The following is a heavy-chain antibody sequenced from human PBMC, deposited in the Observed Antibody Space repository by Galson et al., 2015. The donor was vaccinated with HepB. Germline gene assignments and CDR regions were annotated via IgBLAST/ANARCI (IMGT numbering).Heavy chain of an antibody. CDR1: GGSISSGGYS. V-gene: IGHV4-30-4*07. CDR3: ASSVVTLLGWFDP. D-gene: IGHD4-23*01. CDR2: IYYSGST. Sequence: LSLTCAVSGGSISSGGYSWSWIRQPPGKGLEWIGYIYYSGSTYYNPSLKSRVTISVDTSKNQFSLKLSSVTAADTAVYYCASSVVTLLGWFDPWGQGTLVTVSS. J-gene: IGHJ5*02.